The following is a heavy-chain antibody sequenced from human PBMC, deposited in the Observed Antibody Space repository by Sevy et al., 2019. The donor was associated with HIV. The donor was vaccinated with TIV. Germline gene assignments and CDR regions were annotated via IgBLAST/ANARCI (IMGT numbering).Heavy chain of an antibody. Sequence: GGSLRLSCAASGFTFTNFWMSWVRQAPGKGLEWVANVNNDGSGQKYADSVRGRFIISRDNAKNSRYLQMNSLRTEEKNVYYCARNSGIWGQGTLDTVSS. J-gene: IGHJ4*02. V-gene: IGHV3-7*01. D-gene: IGHD6-19*01. CDR3: ARNSGI. CDR1: GFTFTNFW. CDR2: VNNDGSGQ.